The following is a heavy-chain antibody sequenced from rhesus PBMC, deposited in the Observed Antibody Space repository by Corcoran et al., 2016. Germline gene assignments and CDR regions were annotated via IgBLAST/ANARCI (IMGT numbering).Heavy chain of an antibody. CDR3: ARVVITIFGVVITFDY. J-gene: IGHJ4*01. CDR2: IDSSIGNT. CDR1: GGSISGGYG. Sequence: QVQLQESGPGLLKPSETLSLPCAVSGGSISGGYGWGWIRQPPGQGLEGSGGIDSSIGNTYYNPSLKSRVTISTETSKNQFYLKLSAVTAADTAVYYCARVVITIFGVVITFDYWGQGVLVTGSS. V-gene: IGHV4S7*01. D-gene: IGHD3-3*01.